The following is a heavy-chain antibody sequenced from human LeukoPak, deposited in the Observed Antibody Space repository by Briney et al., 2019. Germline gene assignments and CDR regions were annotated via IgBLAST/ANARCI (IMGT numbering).Heavy chain of an antibody. CDR2: ISSTGNT. Sequence: SETLSPTCTVSGGSISPYFWSWIRQPAGKGLEYLGRISSTGNTNYNPSLRSRVTMSVDTSKNQFSLNLRSVTAADTAVYYCARDRVHDSDYWGQGILVIVSS. D-gene: IGHD2-21*02. CDR3: ARDRVHDSDY. CDR1: GGSISPYF. J-gene: IGHJ4*02. V-gene: IGHV4-4*07.